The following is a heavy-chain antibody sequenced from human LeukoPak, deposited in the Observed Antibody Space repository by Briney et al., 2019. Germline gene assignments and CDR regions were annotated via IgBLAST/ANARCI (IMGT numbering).Heavy chain of an antibody. CDR1: GYTFTGYY. V-gene: IGHV1-2*02. CDR2: INPNSGGT. J-gene: IGHJ4*02. CDR3: ASNLYGSGSFYGRFDY. D-gene: IGHD3-10*01. Sequence: ASVRVSCKASGYTFTGYYMHWVRQAPGQGLEWMGWINPNSGGTNYAQKFQGRVTMTRDTSISTAYMVLSRLRSDDTAVYYCASNLYGSGSFYGRFDYWGQGTLVTVSS.